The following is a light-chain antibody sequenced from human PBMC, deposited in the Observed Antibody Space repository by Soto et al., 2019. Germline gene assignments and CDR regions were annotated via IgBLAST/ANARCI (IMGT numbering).Light chain of an antibody. Sequence: EIVMTQSPATLSVSPGERATLSCRASQSVTSNLAWYQQKPGQAPRLLIYGASTTATGVPARFSGSGSGTAFTLTISSLQSEDFAVYYCQQYNNWPYTFGLGTKLEIK. CDR1: QSVTSN. J-gene: IGKJ2*01. V-gene: IGKV3-15*01. CDR2: GAS. CDR3: QQYNNWPYT.